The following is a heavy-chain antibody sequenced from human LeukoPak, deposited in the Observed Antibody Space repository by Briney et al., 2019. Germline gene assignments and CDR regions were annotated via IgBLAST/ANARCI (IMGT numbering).Heavy chain of an antibody. J-gene: IGHJ3*02. V-gene: IGHV4-30-4*01. Sequence: SQTLSLTCTVSGGSISSGDYYWSWIRQPPGKGLEWIGYIYYSGSTNYNPSLKSRVTISVDTSKNQFSLKLSSVTAADTAVYYCASGGADDAFDIWGQGTMVTVSS. CDR3: ASGGADDAFDI. CDR2: IYYSGST. D-gene: IGHD2-21*01. CDR1: GGSISSGDYY.